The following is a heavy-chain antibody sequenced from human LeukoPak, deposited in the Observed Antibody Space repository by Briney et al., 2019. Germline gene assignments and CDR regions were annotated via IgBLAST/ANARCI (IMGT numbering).Heavy chain of an antibody. CDR1: GFTLSSYG. J-gene: IGHJ6*02. D-gene: IGHD2-2*01. CDR2: IWYDGSNK. CDR3: ARVNTGAFCSSTSCQTSYYYYYGMDV. Sequence: GGSLRLSCAASGFTLSSYGMHWVRQAPGKGLEWVAVIWYDGSNKYYADSVKGRFTISRDNSKNTLYLQMNSLRAEDTAVYYCARVNTGAFCSSTSCQTSYYYYYGMDVWGQGTTVTVSS. V-gene: IGHV3-33*01.